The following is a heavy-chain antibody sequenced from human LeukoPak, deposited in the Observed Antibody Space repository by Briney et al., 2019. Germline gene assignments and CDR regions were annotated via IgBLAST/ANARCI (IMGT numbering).Heavy chain of an antibody. CDR2: INHGGST. CDR3: ARGRYVTTRGGAAAGFLDY. J-gene: IGHJ4*02. CDR1: GGSFSGHY. Sequence: PSETLSLTCAVSGGSFSGHYWNWIRQPPGKGLEWIGGINHGGSTNYNPSLKSRVTISVDTSQNQFSLRLSSVTAADTAVYYCARGRYVTTRGGAAAGFLDYWGQGTLVTVSS. D-gene: IGHD6-13*01. V-gene: IGHV4-34*01.